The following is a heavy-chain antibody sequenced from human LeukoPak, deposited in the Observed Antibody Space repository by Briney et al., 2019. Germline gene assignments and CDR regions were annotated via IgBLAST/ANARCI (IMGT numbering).Heavy chain of an antibody. V-gene: IGHV1-3*01. D-gene: IGHD3-22*01. CDR3: ARGHYYDSSFDY. Sequence: ASVKVSCKASGYTFTGYYMHWVRQAPGQRLEWMGWINAGNGNTKYSQKFQGRVTITRDTSASTAYMELSSLRSEDTAVYYCARGHYYDSSFDYWGQGTLVTVSS. J-gene: IGHJ4*02. CDR1: GYTFTGYY. CDR2: INAGNGNT.